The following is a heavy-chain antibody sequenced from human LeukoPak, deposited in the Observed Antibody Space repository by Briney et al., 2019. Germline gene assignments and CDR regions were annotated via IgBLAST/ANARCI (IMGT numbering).Heavy chain of an antibody. J-gene: IGHJ4*02. CDR1: GLTFSSYS. CDR2: IKDDGSEK. CDR3: SRARIDY. Sequence: PGGSLRLSCVGSGLTFSSYSMTWVRQAPGKGLEWVANIKDDGSEKYSVDSVKGRFTISRDNAKNLLYLQMSSLRAEDTAVYYCSRARIDYWGQGTLVTVSS. V-gene: IGHV3-7*04. D-gene: IGHD1-14*01.